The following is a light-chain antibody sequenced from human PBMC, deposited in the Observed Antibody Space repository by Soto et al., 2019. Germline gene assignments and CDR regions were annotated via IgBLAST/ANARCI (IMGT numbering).Light chain of an antibody. Sequence: SVLTPPASVSGSPGQSITISCTGTSSNVGGYNYVSWYQHHPGKAPKLMIFDVSNRPSGVSNRFSGSKSGNTASLTISGLQPEDEADYYCSSYTTSNTRQIVFGTGTKVTVL. CDR3: SSYTTSNTRQIV. CDR2: DVS. V-gene: IGLV2-14*03. J-gene: IGLJ1*01. CDR1: SSNVGGYNY.